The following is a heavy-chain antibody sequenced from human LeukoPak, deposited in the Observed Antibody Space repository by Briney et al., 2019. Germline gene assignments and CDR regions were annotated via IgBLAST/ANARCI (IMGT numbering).Heavy chain of an antibody. J-gene: IGHJ4*02. D-gene: IGHD4-17*01. CDR2: IYTSGST. CDR3: ARGYGDFRVEGRYFHS. V-gene: IGHV4-4*07. Sequence: ETLSLTCTVSGGSISSYYWSWIRQPAGKGLEWIGRIYTSGSTNYNPSLRSRVTISIDTSKKHFFLKLKSVTAADTAVYYCARGYGDFRVEGRYFHSWGQGTLVTVSS. CDR1: GGSISSYY.